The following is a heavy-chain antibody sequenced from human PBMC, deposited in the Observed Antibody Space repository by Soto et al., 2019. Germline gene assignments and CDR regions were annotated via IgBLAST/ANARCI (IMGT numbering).Heavy chain of an antibody. J-gene: IGHJ6*02. CDR3: ERAGEPDVLDV. Sequence: QVQLVQSGAEVKKPGSSVKVSCKASGGTFSSYTISWVRQAPGQGLEWMGRIIPILGIANYAQKFQGRVTITADKSTSAAYLDLSSLRSEDPAVYYRERAGEPDVLDVWGQGTTVTVSS. V-gene: IGHV1-69*02. D-gene: IGHD3-16*01. CDR2: IIPILGIA. CDR1: GGTFSSYT.